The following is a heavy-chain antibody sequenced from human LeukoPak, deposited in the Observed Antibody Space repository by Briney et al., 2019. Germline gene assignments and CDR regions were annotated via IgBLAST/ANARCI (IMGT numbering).Heavy chain of an antibody. CDR1: GFSFSTYA. J-gene: IGHJ1*01. V-gene: IGHV3-30*02. CDR2: IRNDGSKR. Sequence: GGSLRLSCAASGFSFSTYAMHWVRQAPGKGLEWVAYIRNDGSKRYYADPVKGRFTISRDNSKNTLSLQMNSLRGEDTAVYYCAKSPMTSVNYVDFWGQGTLVTVSS. CDR3: AKSPMTSVNYVDF. D-gene: IGHD3-16*01.